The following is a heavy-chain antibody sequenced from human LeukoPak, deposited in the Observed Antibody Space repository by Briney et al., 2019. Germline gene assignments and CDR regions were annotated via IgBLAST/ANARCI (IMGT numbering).Heavy chain of an antibody. CDR3: AREPPGYYYYYMDV. CDR1: GGSISSGDYY. J-gene: IGHJ6*03. Sequence: SETLSLTCTVSGGSISSGDYYWSWIRQPPGKGLEWIGYIYYSGSTYHNPSLKSRVTISVDTSKNQFSLRLSSVTAADTAVYYCAREPPGYYYYYMDVWGKGTTVTVSS. V-gene: IGHV4-30-4*08. CDR2: IYYSGST.